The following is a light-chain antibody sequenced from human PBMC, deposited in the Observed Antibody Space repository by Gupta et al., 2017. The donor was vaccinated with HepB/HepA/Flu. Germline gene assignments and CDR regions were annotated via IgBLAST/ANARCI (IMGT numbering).Light chain of an antibody. CDR3: AAWDDSLSDHVV. J-gene: IGLJ2*01. Sequence: QPVLTQTPSASGTPGQRVTISCSGSNSNIGTNTVSWYQQLPGTAPKLLIYRNDQRPSGVPDRFSGSKSGASASLAISGLQSEEEADYYCAAWDDSLSDHVVFGGGTKVTVL. CDR1: NSNIGTNT. CDR2: RND. V-gene: IGLV1-44*01.